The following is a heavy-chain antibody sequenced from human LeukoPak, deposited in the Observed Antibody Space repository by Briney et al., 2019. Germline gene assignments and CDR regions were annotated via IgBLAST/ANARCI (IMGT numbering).Heavy chain of an antibody. Sequence: KPSETLSLTCTVSRGSFTNSSYNWGWIRQPPGKRLEWIGSFYYIGGTYYNPSLEGRVTISADSSKNQFSLTLTSVTAADTALYYCARILTTFDSWGQGTLVTVSS. CDR2: FYYIGGT. CDR3: ARILTTFDS. CDR1: RGSFTNSSYN. J-gene: IGHJ4*02. D-gene: IGHD4-11*01. V-gene: IGHV4-39*01.